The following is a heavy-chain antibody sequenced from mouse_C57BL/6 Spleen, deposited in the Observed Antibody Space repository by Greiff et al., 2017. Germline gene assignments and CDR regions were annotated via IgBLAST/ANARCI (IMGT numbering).Heavy chain of an antibody. Sequence: QVQLQQPGAELVMPGASVKLSCKASGYTFTSYWMHWVKQRPGQGLEWIGEIDPSDSYTNYNQKFKGKSTLTVDKSSSTAYMQLSSLTSEDSAVYCCARLYGSSLFDYWGQGTTLTVSS. CDR2: IDPSDSYT. D-gene: IGHD1-1*01. V-gene: IGHV1-69*01. J-gene: IGHJ2*01. CDR1: GYTFTSYW. CDR3: ARLYGSSLFDY.